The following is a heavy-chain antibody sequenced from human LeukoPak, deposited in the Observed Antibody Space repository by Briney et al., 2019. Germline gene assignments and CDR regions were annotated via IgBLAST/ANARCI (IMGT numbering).Heavy chain of an antibody. D-gene: IGHD2-2*01. CDR1: GYTFTSYA. J-gene: IGHJ6*04. CDR2: INAGNGNT. V-gene: IGHV1-3*01. Sequence: GASVRVSYKASGYTFTSYAMHWVRQAPGQRLEWMGWINAGNGNTKYSQKFQGRVTITRDTSASTAYMELSSLRSEDTAVYYCARDPPFCSSTSCYLPREASCYYYGMDVWGKGTTVTVSS. CDR3: ARDPPFCSSTSCYLPREASCYYYGMDV.